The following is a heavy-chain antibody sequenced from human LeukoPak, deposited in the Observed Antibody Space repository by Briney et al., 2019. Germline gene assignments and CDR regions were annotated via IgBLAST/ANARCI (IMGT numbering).Heavy chain of an antibody. D-gene: IGHD1-26*01. CDR3: ARDRGGSYYFDY. Sequence: SETLSLTCTVSGGSISSYCWSWIRQPPGKGLEWIGYIYYSGSTNYNPSLKSRVTISVDTSKNQFSLKLSSVTAADTAVYYCARDRGGSYYFDYWGQGTLVTVSS. CDR1: GGSISSYC. J-gene: IGHJ4*02. CDR2: IYYSGST. V-gene: IGHV4-59*01.